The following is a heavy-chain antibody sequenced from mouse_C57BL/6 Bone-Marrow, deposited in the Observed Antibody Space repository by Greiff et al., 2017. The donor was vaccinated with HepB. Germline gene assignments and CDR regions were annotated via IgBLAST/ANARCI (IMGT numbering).Heavy chain of an antibody. CDR1: GFTFSSYG. J-gene: IGHJ3*01. V-gene: IGHV5-6*01. D-gene: IGHD2-4*01. Sequence: EVKLEESGGDLVKPGGSLKLSCAASGFTFSSYGMSWVRQTPDKRLEWVATISSGGSYTYYPDSVKGRFTISRDNAKNTLYLQMSSLKSEDTAMYYCARSYYDYDRGFAYWGQGTLVTVSA. CDR2: ISSGGSYT. CDR3: ARSYYDYDRGFAY.